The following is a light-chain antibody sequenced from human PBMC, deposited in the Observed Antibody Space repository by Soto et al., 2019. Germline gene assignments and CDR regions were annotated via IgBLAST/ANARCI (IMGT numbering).Light chain of an antibody. CDR2: AAS. Sequence: DIQMTQSPSSVSASVGDSVTITCRASQGIDNWLAWYQQKPGMAPKLLISAASNLQSGVPTRFSGSGSGTDFTLTINSLQPEDFATYFCQQAIHFPLAFGGGTKAEI. V-gene: IGKV1-12*01. J-gene: IGKJ4*01. CDR3: QQAIHFPLA. CDR1: QGIDNW.